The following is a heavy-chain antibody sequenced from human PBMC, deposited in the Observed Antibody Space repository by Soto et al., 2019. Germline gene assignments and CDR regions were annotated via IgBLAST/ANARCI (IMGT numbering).Heavy chain of an antibody. CDR2: IYSGGST. V-gene: IGHV3-53*01. CDR1: GFTVSSNY. D-gene: IGHD3-22*01. CDR3: ARFYYDSSGGAFDI. J-gene: IGHJ3*02. Sequence: HLGGSLRLSRAASGFTVSSNYMSWVRQAPGKGLEWVSVIYSGGSTYCADSVKGRFTISRDNSKNTLYLQMNSLRAEDTAVYYCARFYYDSSGGAFDIWGQGTMVTVSS.